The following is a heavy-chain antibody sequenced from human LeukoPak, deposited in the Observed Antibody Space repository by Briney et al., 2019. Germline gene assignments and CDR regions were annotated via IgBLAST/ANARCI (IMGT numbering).Heavy chain of an antibody. D-gene: IGHD1-26*01. CDR3: VRDGVGATTYFGYFDH. CDR1: GISFSAHG. Sequence: GGSLRLSCAASGISFSAHGMHWVRQAPGKGLEWVAIIRFDGSNIHYADSVKGRFIISRDNSKNTLYLQMNSLRAEDTAVYYCVRDGVGATTYFGYFDHWGQGNLVTVSS. V-gene: IGHV3-33*01. J-gene: IGHJ4*02. CDR2: IRFDGSNI.